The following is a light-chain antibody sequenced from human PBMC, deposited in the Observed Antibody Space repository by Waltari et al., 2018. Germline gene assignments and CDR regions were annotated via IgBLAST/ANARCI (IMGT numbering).Light chain of an antibody. CDR2: DVN. CDR3: RSPSTNSVVI. V-gene: IGLV2-14*01. Sequence: QSALTQPAPVSASPGKPITISGTGTRGDMGSSDFVSWSQHHPGRAPKVLIFDVNHRPSGISDRFSGSKSGNTAFLTISGLQVEDDGDYYCRSPSTNSVVIFGGGTKVTVL. CDR1: RGDMGSSDF. J-gene: IGLJ2*01.